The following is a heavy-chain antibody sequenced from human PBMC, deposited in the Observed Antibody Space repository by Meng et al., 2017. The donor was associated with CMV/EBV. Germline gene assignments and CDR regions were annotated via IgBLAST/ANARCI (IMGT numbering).Heavy chain of an antibody. Sequence: CAVYGGSVSGYYWSWIRQPPGKGLEWIGEINHSGSTKYNPSHKSRVTISVDTSKNQFSLKLSSVTTADTAVYYCARDNDFWSGSIDYWGQGTLVTVSS. CDR3: ARDNDFWSGSIDY. CDR1: GGSVSGYY. CDR2: INHSGST. J-gene: IGHJ4*02. V-gene: IGHV4-34*01. D-gene: IGHD3-3*01.